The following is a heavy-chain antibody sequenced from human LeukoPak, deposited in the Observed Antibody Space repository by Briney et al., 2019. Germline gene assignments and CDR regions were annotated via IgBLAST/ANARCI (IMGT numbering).Heavy chain of an antibody. CDR2: ISYDGSNK. J-gene: IGHJ4*02. CDR1: GFTFSSYA. Sequence: GRSLRLSCAASGFTFSSYAMHWVRQAPGKGLEWVAVISYDGSNKYYADSVKGRFTISRDNSKNTLYLQMNSLRAEDTAVYYCAREGAAPSTFDYWGQGTLVTVSS. V-gene: IGHV3-30-3*01. D-gene: IGHD4/OR15-4a*01. CDR3: AREGAAPSTFDY.